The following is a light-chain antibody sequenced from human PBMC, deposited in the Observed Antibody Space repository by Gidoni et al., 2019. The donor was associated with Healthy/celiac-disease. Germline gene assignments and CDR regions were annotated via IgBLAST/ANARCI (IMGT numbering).Light chain of an antibody. Sequence: QYAQTQPDSVAGSPGQAISISCTGTSSDDGSYKHVSWYQQHPGKAPKLMIYEGSKRPSAGSHRFSCSQSGNPASLTIAGLQAYDDADYYCCSYADRSTFWVFCGGTKLTVL. CDR1: SSDDGSYKH. CDR3: CSYADRSTFWV. CDR2: EGS. J-gene: IGLJ2*01. V-gene: IGLV2-23*03.